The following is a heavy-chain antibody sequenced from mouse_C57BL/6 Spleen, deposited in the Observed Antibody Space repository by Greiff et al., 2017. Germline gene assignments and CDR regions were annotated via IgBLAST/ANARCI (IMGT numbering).Heavy chain of an antibody. V-gene: IGHV1-82*01. CDR1: GYAFSSSW. Sequence: QVQLQQSGPELVKPGASVKISCKASGYAFSSSWMNWVKQRPGKGLEWIGRIYPGDGDTNYNGKFKGKATLTADKSSSTAYMQLSSLTSEDSAVYFCARVGTTVVDYWGQGTTRTVSS. D-gene: IGHD1-1*01. CDR3: ARVGTTVVDY. J-gene: IGHJ2*01. CDR2: IYPGDGDT.